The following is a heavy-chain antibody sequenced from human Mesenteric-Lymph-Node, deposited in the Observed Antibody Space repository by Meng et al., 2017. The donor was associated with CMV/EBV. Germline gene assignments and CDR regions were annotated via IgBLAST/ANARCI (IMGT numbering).Heavy chain of an antibody. CDR1: GFTFSSYW. Sequence: GESLKISCAASGFTFSSYWMHWVRQAPGKGLVWVSRINSDGSSTNYADSVKGRFTISRDNSKNTLYLQMNSLRAEDTAVYYCAKLLETYYYFYAMDVWGHGTTVTVSS. CDR2: INSDGSST. V-gene: IGHV3-74*01. J-gene: IGHJ6*02. D-gene: IGHD3-3*01. CDR3: AKLLETYYYFYAMDV.